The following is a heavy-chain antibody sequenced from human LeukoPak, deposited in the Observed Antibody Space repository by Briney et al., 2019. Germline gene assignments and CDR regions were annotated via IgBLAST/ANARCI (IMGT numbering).Heavy chain of an antibody. CDR3: ARDGIAAPNTSDY. CDR2: IIPILGIA. D-gene: IGHD6-13*01. Sequence: SVKVSCKASGGTFSSYAISWVRQAPGQGLEWMGRIIPILGIANYAQKFQGRVTITADKSTSTAYMELSSLRSEDTAVYYCARDGIAAPNTSDYWGQGTLVTVSS. V-gene: IGHV1-69*04. J-gene: IGHJ4*02. CDR1: GGTFSSYA.